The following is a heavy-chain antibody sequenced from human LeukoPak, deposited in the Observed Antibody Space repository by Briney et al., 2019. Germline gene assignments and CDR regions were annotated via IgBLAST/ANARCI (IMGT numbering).Heavy chain of an antibody. CDR3: AREGGFYRPLDY. CDR2: VHLDGRT. Sequence: KAGGSLRLSCAASGFTFSNYNMNWVRQAPGKGLEWIGEVHLDGRTNYNPSLEGRLTMSVDVSENQVSLKLTSVTAADTAVYYCAREGGFYRPLDYSGQGTLVTVSS. D-gene: IGHD3-3*01. CDR1: GFTFSNYNM. V-gene: IGHV4-4*02. J-gene: IGHJ4*02.